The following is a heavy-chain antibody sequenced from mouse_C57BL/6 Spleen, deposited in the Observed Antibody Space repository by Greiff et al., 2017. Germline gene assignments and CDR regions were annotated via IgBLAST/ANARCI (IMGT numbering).Heavy chain of an antibody. V-gene: IGHV1-82*01. J-gene: IGHJ2*01. Sequence: VQLQQSGPELVKPGASVKISCKASGYAFSSSWMNWVKQRPGKGLEWIGRIYPGDGDTNYNGKFKGKATLTADKSSSTAYMQRSSLTSEDSAVYFCAREDYSNYVLFDYWGQGTTLTVSS. CDR3: AREDYSNYVLFDY. CDR2: IYPGDGDT. CDR1: GYAFSSSW. D-gene: IGHD2-5*01.